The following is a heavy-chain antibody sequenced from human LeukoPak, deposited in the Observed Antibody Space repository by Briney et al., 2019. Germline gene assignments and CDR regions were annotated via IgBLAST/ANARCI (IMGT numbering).Heavy chain of an antibody. CDR1: GGSISSSSYY. V-gene: IGHV4-39*01. Sequence: SETLSLTCTVSGGSISSSSYYWGWIRQPPGKGLEWIGRIYYSGSTYYNPSLKSRVAISVDTSKSQFSLKLSSVTAADTAVYYCARGLPAVILYYFDYWGQGTLVTVSS. CDR2: IYYSGST. D-gene: IGHD2-2*01. CDR3: ARGLPAVILYYFDY. J-gene: IGHJ4*02.